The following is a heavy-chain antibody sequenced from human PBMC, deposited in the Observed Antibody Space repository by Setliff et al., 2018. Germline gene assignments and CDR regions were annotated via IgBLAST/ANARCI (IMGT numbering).Heavy chain of an antibody. CDR2: IHVGGITT. J-gene: IGHJ5*02. CDR1: SFNLANYA. V-gene: IGHV3-23*01. D-gene: IGHD4-17*01. CDR3: ARDPNGDYIGAFDP. Sequence: GESLKISCVASSFNLANYAVTWVRQAPGKGLEWVSSIHVGGITTYYADSVKGRFTISRDNSGSILYLLMNSLRGEDTATYYCARDPNGDYIGAFDPWGQGIQVTVSS.